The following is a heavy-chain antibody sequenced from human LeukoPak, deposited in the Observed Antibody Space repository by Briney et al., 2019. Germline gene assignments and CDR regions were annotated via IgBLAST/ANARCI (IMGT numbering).Heavy chain of an antibody. Sequence: GGSRRLPCAASGFTFSSYAMSWVRQAPGKGLEWVSAISGSGGSTYYADSVKGRFTISRDNSKNTLYLQMNSLRAEDTAVYYCAPRLPTIFGVVGGYWGQGTLVTVSS. CDR3: APRLPTIFGVVGGY. V-gene: IGHV3-23*01. CDR2: ISGSGGST. CDR1: GFTFSSYA. J-gene: IGHJ4*02. D-gene: IGHD3-3*01.